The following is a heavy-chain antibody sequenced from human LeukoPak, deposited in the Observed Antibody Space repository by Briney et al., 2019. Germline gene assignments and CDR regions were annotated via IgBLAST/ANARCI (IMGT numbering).Heavy chain of an antibody. D-gene: IGHD3-22*01. CDR1: GFTVSSNY. V-gene: IGHV3-53*01. J-gene: IGHJ4*02. CDR2: IYSGGST. CDR3: AREVVDYYHRRDYFDY. Sequence: GGSLRLSCAASGFTVSSNYMSWVRQAPGKGLEWVSVIYSGGSTYYADSVKGLFTISRDNSKNTLYLQMNSLRADDTAVYYCAREVVDYYHRRDYFDYWGQGTLVTVSS.